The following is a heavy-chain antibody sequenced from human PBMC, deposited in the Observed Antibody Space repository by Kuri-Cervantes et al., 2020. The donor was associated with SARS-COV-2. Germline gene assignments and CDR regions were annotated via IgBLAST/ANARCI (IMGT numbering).Heavy chain of an antibody. Sequence: AESLTLSCAASRFTFGDYSMNWVRQAPGKGLEWVSSISSSSGSYILYTDTVKVRFTVSRDDAKNSLYLQMNSLRAEDTAVYYCARDLRLGKSLDYWGQGTLVTVSS. J-gene: IGHJ4*02. CDR2: ISSSSGSYI. CDR1: RFTFGDYS. D-gene: IGHD7-27*01. CDR3: ARDLRLGKSLDY. V-gene: IGHV3-21*01.